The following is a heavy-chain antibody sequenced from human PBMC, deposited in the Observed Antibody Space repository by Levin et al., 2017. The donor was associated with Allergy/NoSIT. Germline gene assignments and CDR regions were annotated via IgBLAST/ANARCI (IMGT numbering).Heavy chain of an antibody. Sequence: GGSLRLSCAASGFTFSDYFMSWIRQAPGRGLEWVSYITASGNTIYYADSVKGQFTISRDNAETSLYLQMNSLRAEDTAVYYCARGYCSGGSCYSGPRYFDYWGQGTLVTVSS. CDR3: ARGYCSGGSCYSGPRYFDY. D-gene: IGHD2-15*01. V-gene: IGHV3-11*01. CDR1: GFTFSDYF. CDR2: ITASGNTI. J-gene: IGHJ4*02.